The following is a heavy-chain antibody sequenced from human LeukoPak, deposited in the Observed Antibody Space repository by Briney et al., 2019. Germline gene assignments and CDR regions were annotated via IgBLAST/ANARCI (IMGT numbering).Heavy chain of an antibody. J-gene: IGHJ4*02. Sequence: PERSLRLSCAASGFTFSSHAMHWVRQAPGKGLEWVAFISPDGSNKYYADSVKGRFTISRDNSKNTLYLQMNSLRAEDTAVYYCAREDLYGTDYWGQGTLVTVSS. CDR3: AREDLYGTDY. V-gene: IGHV3-30-3*01. D-gene: IGHD2-8*01. CDR1: GFTFSSHA. CDR2: ISPDGSNK.